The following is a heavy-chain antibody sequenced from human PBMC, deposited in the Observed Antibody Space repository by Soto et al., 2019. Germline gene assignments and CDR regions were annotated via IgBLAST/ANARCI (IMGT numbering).Heavy chain of an antibody. CDR3: AGPGYCSSTSCYLYGMDV. CDR1: GYTFTSYG. Sequence: AASVKVSCKASGYTFTSYGISWVRQAPGQGLEWMGWISAYNGNTNYAQKLQGRVTMTTDTSTSTAYMELRSLRSDDTAVYYCAGPGYCSSTSCYLYGMDVWGQGTTVTVSS. CDR2: ISAYNGNT. D-gene: IGHD2-2*01. J-gene: IGHJ6*02. V-gene: IGHV1-18*04.